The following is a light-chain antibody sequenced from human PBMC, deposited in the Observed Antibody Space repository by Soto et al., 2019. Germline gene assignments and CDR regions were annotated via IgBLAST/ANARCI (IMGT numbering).Light chain of an antibody. CDR2: KAS. CDR3: QQYNSSPLT. V-gene: IGKV1-5*03. Sequence: DIQMTQSPSTLYASVGDRVTITCRASQSIGDSLAWFQQKPGKAPNLLIYKASSLESGVPSRFSGSGSGTEFTLPISTLQPDDFATYYCQQYNSSPLTFGGGTKVEIK. CDR1: QSIGDS. J-gene: IGKJ4*01.